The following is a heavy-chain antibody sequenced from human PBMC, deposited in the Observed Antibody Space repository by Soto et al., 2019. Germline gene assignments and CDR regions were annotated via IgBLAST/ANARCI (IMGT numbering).Heavy chain of an antibody. CDR2: IYYSGST. CDR1: GGSISSGDYF. D-gene: IGHD3-10*01. J-gene: IGHJ4*02. V-gene: IGHV4-30-4*01. CDR3: AREDGSFGSGSLWY. Sequence: SETLSLTCTVSGGSISSGDYFWTWIRQPPGKGLEWIGYIYYSGSTYYNPSLKSRVSISVDTSRNQFSLKLFSVTAADTALYFCAREDGSFGSGSLWYWGQGSLVTVSS.